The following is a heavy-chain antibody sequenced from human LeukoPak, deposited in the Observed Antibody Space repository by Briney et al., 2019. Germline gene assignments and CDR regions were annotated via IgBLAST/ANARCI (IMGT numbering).Heavy chain of an antibody. Sequence: GGSLRLSCAASGFTFSSYWMHWVRQAPGQGLVWVSRINSDGSSTSYADSVKGRFTISRDNAKNTLYLQMNSLRAEDTAVYYCARETPHCSGGSCYSSLEDWGQGTLVTVSS. V-gene: IGHV3-74*01. CDR2: INSDGSST. CDR1: GFTFSSYW. D-gene: IGHD2-15*01. J-gene: IGHJ1*01. CDR3: ARETPHCSGGSCYSSLED.